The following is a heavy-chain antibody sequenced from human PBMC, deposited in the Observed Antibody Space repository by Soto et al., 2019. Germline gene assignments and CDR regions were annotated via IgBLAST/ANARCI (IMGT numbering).Heavy chain of an antibody. V-gene: IGHV4-34*01. CDR2: INHSGST. D-gene: IGHD3-16*02. J-gene: IGHJ4*02. CDR1: GGSFSGYY. CDR3: ARGSPPVIGGKYRRADLDY. Sequence: QVQLQQWGAGLLKPSETLSLTCAVYGGSFSGYYWSWIRQPPGKGLEWIGEINHSGSTNYNPSLTSRVTISVDTSKNQFSLKLSSVTAADTAVYYCARGSPPVIGGKYRRADLDYWGQGTLVTVSS.